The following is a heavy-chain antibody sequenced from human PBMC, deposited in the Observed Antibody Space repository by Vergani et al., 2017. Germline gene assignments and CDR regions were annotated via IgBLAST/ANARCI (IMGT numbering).Heavy chain of an antibody. J-gene: IGHJ4*02. Sequence: QITLKESGPTLVKPTQTLTLTCTVSGFSVSSSGVGVAWIRQPPGKALECLAIIYWNDDKRYSPSLMGRLTIAKDTSRNQVVLTMTNMDPVDTATYYCAHRDILDDNYDYFDYWGPGTLVTVSS. CDR3: AHRDILDDNYDYFDY. D-gene: IGHD4-11*01. CDR2: IYWNDDK. V-gene: IGHV2-5*01. CDR1: GFSVSSSGVG.